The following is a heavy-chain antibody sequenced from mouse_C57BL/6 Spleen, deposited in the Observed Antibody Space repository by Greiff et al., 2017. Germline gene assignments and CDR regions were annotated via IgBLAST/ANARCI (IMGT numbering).Heavy chain of an antibody. V-gene: IGHV3-6*01. J-gene: IGHJ4*01. CDR2: ISYDGSN. CDR3: AREGDGYYVGVDD. D-gene: IGHD2-3*01. Sequence: EVKLQESGPGLVKPSQSLSLTCSVTGSSITSGYSWNWIRQFPVNKLEWMGYISYDGSNNYNPSLKNRISITRDTSKNQFFLKLNSVTTEDTATYYCAREGDGYYVGVDDWGQGTSVTVSS. CDR1: GSSITSGYS.